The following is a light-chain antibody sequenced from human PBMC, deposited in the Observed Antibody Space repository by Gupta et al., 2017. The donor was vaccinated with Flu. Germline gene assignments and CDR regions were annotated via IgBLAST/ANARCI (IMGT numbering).Light chain of an antibody. Sequence: SALTQPRSVSGSPSQSVTISCTVTSSDVGGYNYVYWYQQHPGHAPKLLISDVNKRPAGVPDRFSGSKSGNTASLTISVLKKDEDADYYCCAHAGSDTFVLGGGTKLTVL. J-gene: IGLJ2*01. V-gene: IGLV2-11*01. CDR2: DVN. CDR1: SSDVGGYNY. CDR3: CAHAGSDTFV.